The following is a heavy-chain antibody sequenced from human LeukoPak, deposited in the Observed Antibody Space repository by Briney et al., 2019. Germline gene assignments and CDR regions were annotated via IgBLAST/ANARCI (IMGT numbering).Heavy chain of an antibody. CDR1: GGSISSYY. J-gene: IGHJ4*02. D-gene: IGHD2-21*01. V-gene: IGHV4-4*07. CDR3: AREGMIAGIPDY. Sequence: SETLSLTCTVSGGSISSYYWSWIRQPAGKGLEWIGRIYTSGSTNYNPSLKSRVTMSVDTSKNQSSLKLSSVTAADTAVYYCAREGMIAGIPDYWGQGTLVTVSS. CDR2: IYTSGST.